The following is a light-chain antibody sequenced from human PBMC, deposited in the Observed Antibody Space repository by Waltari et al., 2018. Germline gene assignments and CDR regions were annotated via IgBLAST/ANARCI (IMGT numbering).Light chain of an antibody. V-gene: IGLV6-57*01. CDR2: NDD. Sequence: NFILAQPHSVSESPGKTVTISCTRSSGHIARTSVHWYQQRPGSSPTVVIYNDDRRASGFPDRFSGSIDPSSNSASLTISGLKIEDEADYYCQSYDLITPCVFGDGTRVTVL. CDR1: SGHIARTS. J-gene: IGLJ1*01. CDR3: QSYDLITPCV.